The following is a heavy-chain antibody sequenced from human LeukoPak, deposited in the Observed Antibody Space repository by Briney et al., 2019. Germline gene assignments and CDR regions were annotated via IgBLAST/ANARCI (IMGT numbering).Heavy chain of an antibody. V-gene: IGHV3-21*06. J-gene: IGHJ4*02. CDR2: IGPTGSDR. Sequence: GGSLRLSCTASGLTFSASGFNWVRQAPGKGLEWVASIGPTGSDRYHADSIKGRFTISRDNANNFLYLQMNSLRAEDTAVYYCATETNGRHYDYWGQGTLLTVSS. CDR3: ATETNGRHYDY. D-gene: IGHD1-14*01. CDR1: GLTFSASG.